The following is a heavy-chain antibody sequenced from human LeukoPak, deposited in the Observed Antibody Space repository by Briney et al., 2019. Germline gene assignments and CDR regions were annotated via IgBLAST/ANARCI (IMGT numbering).Heavy chain of an antibody. J-gene: IGHJ4*02. Sequence: GGSLRLSCVASGFTFGSYAMTWGRQAPGKGLECVSSITSGGGDTYYTDSVKGRFTISRDNSKSTLYLQMDSLRAEDTAVYYCAKGLSCSSGGGGHWGQGTLVTVSS. CDR1: GFTFGSYA. V-gene: IGHV3-23*01. CDR2: ITSGGGDT. CDR3: AKGLSCSSGGGGH. D-gene: IGHD6-6*01.